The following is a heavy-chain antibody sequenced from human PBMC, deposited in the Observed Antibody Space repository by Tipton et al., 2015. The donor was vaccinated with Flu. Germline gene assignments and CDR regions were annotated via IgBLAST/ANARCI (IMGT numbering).Heavy chain of an antibody. CDR3: ARAPEWLSYGFDI. Sequence: GSLRLSCAASGFTFSSYWMSWVRQAPGKGLEWVANIKQDGSVKYYVDSVKGRFTISRDNAKNTLYLQMSNLRAEDTAMYFCARAPEWLSYGFDIWGQGTKVTVSA. J-gene: IGHJ3*02. CDR2: IKQDGSVK. CDR1: GFTFSSYW. D-gene: IGHD3-3*01. V-gene: IGHV3-7*01.